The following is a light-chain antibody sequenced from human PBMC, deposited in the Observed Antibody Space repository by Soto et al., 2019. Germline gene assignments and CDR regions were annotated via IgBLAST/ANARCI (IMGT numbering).Light chain of an antibody. Sequence: QSVLTQSPSASASLGASVKLTCTLSSGHSSYAIAWHQQQPEKGPRYLMKLNSDGSHSKGDGIPDRFSGSSSGAERYLTISSLQSEDEADDYWQTWGTGMHYVFGTGTKLTVL. CDR3: QTWGTGMHYV. V-gene: IGLV4-69*01. CDR1: SGHSSYA. J-gene: IGLJ1*01. CDR2: LNSDGSH.